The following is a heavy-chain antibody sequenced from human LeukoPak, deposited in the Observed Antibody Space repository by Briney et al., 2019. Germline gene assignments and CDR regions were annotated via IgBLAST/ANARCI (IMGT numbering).Heavy chain of an antibody. CDR2: ISSSSDYI. CDR3: AREEGGAGLYGFDI. J-gene: IGHJ3*02. CDR1: GFTFSSYS. D-gene: IGHD1-26*01. Sequence: PGGSLRLSCTASGFTFSSYSMNWVRQAPGKGLEWVSSISSSSDYICYADSLKGRLTISRDNAKNSLYLQMNSLRAEDTAVYYCAREEGGAGLYGFDIWGQGTMVTVSS. V-gene: IGHV3-21*01.